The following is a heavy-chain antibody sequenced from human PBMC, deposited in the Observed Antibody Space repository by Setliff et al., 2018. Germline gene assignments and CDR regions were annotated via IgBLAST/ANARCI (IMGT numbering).Heavy chain of an antibody. J-gene: IGHJ4*02. D-gene: IGHD1-1*01. V-gene: IGHV4-31*03. Sequence: SETLSLTCIVSGASISGDGYYWSWIRQHPGKGLEWIGYIYYSGSTYYNPSLKSRVTISVDTAKNQFSLKLTSVTAADTAVYYCARTGTYRYFDYWGQGTRVTVSS. CDR2: IYYSGST. CDR3: ARTGTYRYFDY. CDR1: GASISGDGYY.